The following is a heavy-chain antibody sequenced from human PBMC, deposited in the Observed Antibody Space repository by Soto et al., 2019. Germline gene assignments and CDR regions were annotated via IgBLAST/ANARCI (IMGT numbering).Heavy chain of an antibody. CDR3: ARRKGANCISTRCYNWFAP. CDR2: ISAYNGNT. D-gene: IGHD2-2*01. V-gene: IGHV1-18*01. CDR1: GYTFTNYG. Sequence: QVQLVQSGAEVKKPGASVKVSCKASGYTFTNYGITWVRQAPGQGLEWMGWISAYNGNTNYAQMLQGRVTMTTDTSTSTAYMERRSLRSDDTAVYYCARRKGANCISTRCYNWFAPWGQGTLVTVSS. J-gene: IGHJ5*02.